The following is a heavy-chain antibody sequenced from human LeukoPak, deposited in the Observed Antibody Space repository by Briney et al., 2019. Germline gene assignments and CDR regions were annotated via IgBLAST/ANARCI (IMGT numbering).Heavy chain of an antibody. CDR1: GFTFSS. D-gene: IGHD1-26*01. J-gene: IGHJ4*02. Sequence: PGGSLRLSCAASGFTFSSWVRQAPGKGLEWVSTISGSGDNTYYADSVKGRFTISRDNSKNTLHLQINSLRAEDTAVYYCAKGGSGTYYGVDYWGQGTLVTVSS. V-gene: IGHV3-23*01. CDR2: ISGSGDNT. CDR3: AKGGSGTYYGVDY.